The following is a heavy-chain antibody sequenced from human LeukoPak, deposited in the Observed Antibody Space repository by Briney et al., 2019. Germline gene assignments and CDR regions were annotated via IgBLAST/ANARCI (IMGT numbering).Heavy chain of an antibody. Sequence: SETLSLTCTVSGYSISSGYYWGWIRQPPGKGLEWIGEINHSGSTNYNPSLKSRVTISVDTSKNQFSLKLSSVTAADTAVYYCARRFHHVAPVYWGQGTLVTVSS. J-gene: IGHJ4*02. D-gene: IGHD3-3*01. V-gene: IGHV4-38-2*02. CDR1: GYSISSGYY. CDR2: INHSGST. CDR3: ARRFHHVAPVY.